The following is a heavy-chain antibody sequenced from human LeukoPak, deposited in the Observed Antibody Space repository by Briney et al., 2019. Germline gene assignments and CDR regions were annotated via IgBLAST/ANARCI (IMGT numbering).Heavy chain of an antibody. CDR2: ISNSGTTI. CDR3: ARHARVAGFDY. V-gene: IGHV3-11*04. Sequence: PGGSLRLSCAASRFTFSDFYMSWIRQAPGKGLEWISYISNSGTTIYYADSVKGRFTISRDNAKNSLYLQMNSLRAEDMAVYYCARHARVAGFDYWGLGTLVTVSS. D-gene: IGHD6-19*01. CDR1: RFTFSDFY. J-gene: IGHJ4*02.